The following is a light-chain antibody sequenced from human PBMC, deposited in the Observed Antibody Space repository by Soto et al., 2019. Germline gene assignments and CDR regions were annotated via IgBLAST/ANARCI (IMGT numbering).Light chain of an antibody. CDR3: HKYENWPKK. V-gene: IGKV1-5*01. Sequence: DIQMTQSPSTLPASVGDRFTITCRASQTISSWLAWYQQKPGKAPDLLIYDASRLAGGVPSRFSGSESGTEFTLTISSLQSEDFAVYFCHKYENWPKKFGQGTKVDIK. J-gene: IGKJ1*01. CDR2: DAS. CDR1: QTISSW.